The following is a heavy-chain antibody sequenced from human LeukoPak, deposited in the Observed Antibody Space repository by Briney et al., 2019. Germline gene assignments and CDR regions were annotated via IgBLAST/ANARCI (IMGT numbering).Heavy chain of an antibody. Sequence: GGSLRLSCAASGFSVSSNYMSWVRQAPGKGLEWISIIYSGGNTYYADSVKGRFTISRDNSKNTLYLQMNSLRVEDTAVYYCARENYDILTGPYYYYYMDVWGKGTTVTISS. CDR2: IYSGGNT. V-gene: IGHV3-53*01. J-gene: IGHJ6*03. CDR3: ARENYDILTGPYYYYYMDV. D-gene: IGHD3-9*01. CDR1: GFSVSSNY.